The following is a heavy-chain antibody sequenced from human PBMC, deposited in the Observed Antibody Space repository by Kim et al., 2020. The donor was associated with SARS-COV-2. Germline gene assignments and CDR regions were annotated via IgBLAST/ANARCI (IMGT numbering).Heavy chain of an antibody. V-gene: IGHV3-21*01. J-gene: IGHJ4*02. CDR1: GFTFSSYN. Sequence: GGSLRLSCAASGFTFSSYNMNWVRQAPGKGLEWVSSISSSYRYIYYADSLKGRFTISRDNAKNSLYLQMNSLRAEDTAVYYCVGPRISGTYYPYYWGQGTLVTVSS. CDR2: ISSSYRYI. CDR3: VGPRISGTYYPYY. D-gene: IGHD3-10*01.